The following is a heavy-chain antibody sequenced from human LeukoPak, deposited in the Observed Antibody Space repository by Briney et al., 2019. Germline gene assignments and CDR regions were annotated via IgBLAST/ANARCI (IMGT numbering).Heavy chain of an antibody. V-gene: IGHV4-30-4*01. D-gene: IGHD3-22*01. CDR3: AAALRDYYDSSEA. CDR2: IYYSGST. CDR1: GGSISSGDYY. J-gene: IGHJ5*02. Sequence: SETLSLTCTVSGGSISSGDYYWSWIRQPPGKGLEWIGYIYYSGSTYYNPSFKGRVTISVDTSKNQFSLKLSSVTAADTAVYYCAAALRDYYDSSEAWGQGTLVTVSS.